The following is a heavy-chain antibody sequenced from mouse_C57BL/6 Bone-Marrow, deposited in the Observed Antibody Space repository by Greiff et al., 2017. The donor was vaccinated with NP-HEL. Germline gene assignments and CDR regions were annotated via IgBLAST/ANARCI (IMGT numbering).Heavy chain of an antibody. V-gene: IGHV1-54*01. CDR2: INPGSGGT. D-gene: IGHD2-3*01. Sequence: LQESGAELVRPGTSVKVSCKASGYAFTNYLIEWVKQRPGQGLEWIGVINPGSGGTNYNEKFKGKATLTADKSSSTAYMQLSSLTSEDSAVYFCASGLLRSGLAYWGQGTTLTVSS. CDR3: ASGLLRSGLAY. CDR1: GYAFTNYL. J-gene: IGHJ2*01.